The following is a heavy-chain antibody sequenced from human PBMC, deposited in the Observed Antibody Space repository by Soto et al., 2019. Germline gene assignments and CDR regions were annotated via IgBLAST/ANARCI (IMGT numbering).Heavy chain of an antibody. J-gene: IGHJ6*02. D-gene: IGHD6-13*01. CDR1: GFTFSSYG. CDR3: AKDQSPGIAYYYGMDV. Sequence: GGSLRLSCAASGFTFSSYGMHWVRQAPGKGLEWVAVISYDGSNKYYADSVKGRFTISRDNSKNTLYLQMNSLRAEDTAVYYCAKDQSPGIAYYYGMDVWGQGTTVTVSS. V-gene: IGHV3-30*18. CDR2: ISYDGSNK.